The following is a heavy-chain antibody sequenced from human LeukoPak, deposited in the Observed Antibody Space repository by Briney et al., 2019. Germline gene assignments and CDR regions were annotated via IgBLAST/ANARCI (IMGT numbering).Heavy chain of an antibody. CDR1: GFTFSSYA. J-gene: IGHJ3*02. V-gene: IGHV3-23*01. Sequence: PGGSLRLSCAASGFTFSSYAMSWVRQAPGKGLEWVSAISGSGGSTHYADSVKGRFTISRDNSKNTLYLQMNSLRAEDTAVYYCAKDLAGAALEWWFPRVGGAFDIWGQGTMVTVSS. D-gene: IGHD2-15*01. CDR2: ISGSGGST. CDR3: AKDLAGAALEWWFPRVGGAFDI.